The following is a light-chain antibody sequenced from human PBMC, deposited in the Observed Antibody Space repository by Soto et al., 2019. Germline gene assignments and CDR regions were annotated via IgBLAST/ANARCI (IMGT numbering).Light chain of an antibody. Sequence: EIVMTQSPATLSVSPGERATLSCRASQSVSSNLGWYQQKPGQAPRLLIYGASTRATGIPARFSGSGSGIEFTLTISSLQSEDFAVYYCQQYNNWPLTFGGGTKVEIK. V-gene: IGKV3D-15*01. CDR1: QSVSSN. CDR3: QQYNNWPLT. J-gene: IGKJ4*01. CDR2: GAS.